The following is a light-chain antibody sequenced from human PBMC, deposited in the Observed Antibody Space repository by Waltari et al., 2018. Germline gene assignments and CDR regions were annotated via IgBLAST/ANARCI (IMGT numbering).Light chain of an antibody. CDR1: QSISSW. J-gene: IGKJ1*01. V-gene: IGKV1-5*03. CDR3: QHYNSYPWT. CDR2: EAS. Sequence: DIQMTQSPSTLSASVGDRVTITCRASQSISSWLAWYQQKPGKAPKLLMYEASSLESGFPSRFSGSGSGTEFTLTISSLQPDDFATYYCQHYNSYPWTFGQGTKVDIK.